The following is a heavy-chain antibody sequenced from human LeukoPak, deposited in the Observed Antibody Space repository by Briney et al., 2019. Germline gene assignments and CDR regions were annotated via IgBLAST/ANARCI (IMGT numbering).Heavy chain of an antibody. CDR3: ARILYHGSYYLDY. J-gene: IGHJ4*02. CDR2: ISSSSSYI. D-gene: IGHD3-22*01. Sequence: GGSLTLSCAASGVTFSSYSMNWIRQAPGKGLEWVSSISSSSSYIYYADSVKGRFTISKDNAKNSLYLQMNSLRAEDTAAYYCARILYHGSYYLDYWGQGTLVTVSS. CDR1: GVTFSSYS. V-gene: IGHV3-21*01.